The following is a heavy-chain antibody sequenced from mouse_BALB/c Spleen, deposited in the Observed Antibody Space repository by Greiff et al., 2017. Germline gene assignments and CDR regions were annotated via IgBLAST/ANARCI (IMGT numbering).Heavy chain of an antibody. CDR3: ARLGDGYYAWFAY. CDR1: GFTFSSYT. J-gene: IGHJ3*01. CDR2: ISNGGGST. Sequence: EVQGVESGGGLVQPGGSLKLSCAASGFTFSSYTMSWVRQTPEKRLEWVAYISNGGGSTYYPDTVKGRFTISRDNAKNTLYLQMSSLKSEDTAMYYCARLGDGYYAWFAYWGQGTLVTVSA. D-gene: IGHD2-3*01. V-gene: IGHV5-12-2*01.